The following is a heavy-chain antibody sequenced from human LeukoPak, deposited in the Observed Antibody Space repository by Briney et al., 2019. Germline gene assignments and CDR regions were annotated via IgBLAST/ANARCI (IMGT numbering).Heavy chain of an antibody. CDR2: IIPILGIA. Sequence: ASVKVSCKASGGTFSSYAISWVRQAPGQGLEWMGRIIPILGIANYAQTFQGRVTITANKSTSTAYMELSSLRSEDTAVYYCARSVGKNDFWSGYYMAVWGQGTLVTVSS. D-gene: IGHD3-3*01. V-gene: IGHV1-69*04. J-gene: IGHJ4*02. CDR1: GGTFSSYA. CDR3: ARSVGKNDFWSGYYMAV.